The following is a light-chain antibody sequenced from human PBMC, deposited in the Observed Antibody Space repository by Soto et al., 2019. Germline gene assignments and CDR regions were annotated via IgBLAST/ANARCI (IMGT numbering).Light chain of an antibody. Sequence: AIRMTQSPSSFSASTGDRVTITCRASQGISSYLAWYQQKPGKAPKLLIYAASTLQSGVPSRFSGSGSGTDFTLTTSCLQSEDFATYSCQQYYSYPFTFGPGTKVDIK. J-gene: IGKJ3*01. CDR3: QQYYSYPFT. CDR2: AAS. CDR1: QGISSY. V-gene: IGKV1-8*01.